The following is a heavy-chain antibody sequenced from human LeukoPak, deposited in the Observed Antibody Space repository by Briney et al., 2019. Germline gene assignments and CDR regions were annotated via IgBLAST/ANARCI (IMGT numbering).Heavy chain of an antibody. Sequence: SQTLSLTCTVSGGSISSGSYYWSWIRQPAGKGLEWIGRIYTSGSTNYNPSLKSRVTISVDTSKNQFSLKLSSVTAADTAVYYCARTTSYYSSSWSLHDYWGQGTLVTVSS. J-gene: IGHJ4*02. D-gene: IGHD6-13*01. CDR2: IYTSGST. V-gene: IGHV4-61*02. CDR1: GGSISSGSYY. CDR3: ARTTSYYSSSWSLHDY.